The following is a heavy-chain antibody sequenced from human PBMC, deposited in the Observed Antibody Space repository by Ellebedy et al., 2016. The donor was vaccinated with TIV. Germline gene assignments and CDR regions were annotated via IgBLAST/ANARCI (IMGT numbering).Heavy chain of an antibody. Sequence: GESLKISCAASGFTVSSNYMSWVRQAPGKGLEWVSVIYSGGSTYYADSVKGRFTISRDNSKNTLYLQMNSLRAEDTAVYYCASTYSGYYYYGMDVWGQGTTVTVSS. CDR1: GFTVSSNY. J-gene: IGHJ6*02. CDR2: IYSGGST. CDR3: ASTYSGYYYYGMDV. V-gene: IGHV3-66*01. D-gene: IGHD3-16*01.